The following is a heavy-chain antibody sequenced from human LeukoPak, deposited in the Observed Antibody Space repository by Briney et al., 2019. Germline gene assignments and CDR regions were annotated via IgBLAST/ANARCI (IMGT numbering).Heavy chain of an antibody. J-gene: IGHJ4*02. CDR1: GFTFSRFG. CDR3: ARDRWYDGSGYIAAFDY. CDR2: IWYGGSNQ. D-gene: IGHD3-22*01. Sequence: GGSLRLSCEASGFTFSRFGMHWVRQAPGKGLEWVAVIWYGGSNQDYADSVKGRFTISRDNSKNTLYLQVSSLRAEDTAVYYCARDRWYDGSGYIAAFDYWGQGTLVTVS. V-gene: IGHV3-33*01.